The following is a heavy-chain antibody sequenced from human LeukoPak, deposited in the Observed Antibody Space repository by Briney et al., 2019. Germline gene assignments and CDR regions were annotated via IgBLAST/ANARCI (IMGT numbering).Heavy chain of an antibody. J-gene: IGHJ3*02. V-gene: IGHV4-4*02. CDR3: ASLTTADAFDI. CDR1: GVSMKNIIW. Sequence: SETLSLTCTVSGVSMKNIIWWTWVRQSPGKGLEWIGQIYHSGTANYNPSLDSRVTMSVDTSKYQFSLKLSSVTAADTAVFYCASLTTADAFDIWGQGTMVTVSS. CDR2: IYHSGTA. D-gene: IGHD3-22*01.